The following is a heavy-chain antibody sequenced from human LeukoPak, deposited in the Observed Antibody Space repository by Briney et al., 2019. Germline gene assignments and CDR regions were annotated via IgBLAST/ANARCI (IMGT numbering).Heavy chain of an antibody. J-gene: IGHJ6*03. CDR3: ARDLQQLVSDYYYYYYMDV. Sequence: GASVKVSCKASGYTFTGYYIHWVRQAPGQGLEWMGWINPNSGGTNYAQKFQGRVTMTRDTSISTAYMELSRLRSDDTAVYYCARDLQQLVSDYYYYYYMDVWGKGTTVTVSS. CDR1: GYTFTGYY. D-gene: IGHD6-13*01. CDR2: INPNSGGT. V-gene: IGHV1-2*02.